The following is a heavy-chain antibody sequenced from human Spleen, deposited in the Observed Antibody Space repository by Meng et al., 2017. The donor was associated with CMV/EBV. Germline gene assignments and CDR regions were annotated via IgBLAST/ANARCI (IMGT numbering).Heavy chain of an antibody. D-gene: IGHD4-17*01. V-gene: IGHV5-51*01. Sequence: KVSCKASGYSYNTYWIGWVRQMPEKGLEWMGVIYPGDSETRYSPSFQGQVIISADKSITTAYLQWSSLQASDTAMYYCARRGGDFHWFDPWGQGTLVTVSS. CDR3: ARRGGDFHWFDP. CDR2: IYPGDSET. J-gene: IGHJ5*02. CDR1: GYSYNTYW.